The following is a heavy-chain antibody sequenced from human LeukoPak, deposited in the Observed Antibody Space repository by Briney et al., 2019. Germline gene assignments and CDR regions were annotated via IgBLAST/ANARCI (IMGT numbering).Heavy chain of an antibody. CDR2: INPDGSTT. D-gene: IGHD2-15*01. J-gene: IGHJ5*02. CDR3: VRVLGGSWDWFDP. Sequence: GGSLRLSCAASGFTFSRYWIHWVRQAPGKGLEWVSRINPDGSTTTYADSVKGRFTISRDNAKNTVYLQMNSLRAEDTALYHCVRVLGGSWDWFDPWGQGTLVTVSS. V-gene: IGHV3-74*01. CDR1: GFTFSRYW.